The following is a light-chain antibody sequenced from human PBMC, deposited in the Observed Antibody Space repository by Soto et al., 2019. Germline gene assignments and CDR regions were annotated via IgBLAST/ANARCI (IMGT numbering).Light chain of an antibody. CDR3: KQSYTTPPT. Sequence: DIQITQCPSSLSASVGDRVTITCRASQTISGYLNWYQQKPAKAPELLIYSASYLGNGVPSRFSGSGSGTYFTLTISSLQPEDLATSYCKQSYTTPPTFGGGTKVDIK. J-gene: IGKJ4*01. CDR1: QTISGY. CDR2: SAS. V-gene: IGKV1-39*01.